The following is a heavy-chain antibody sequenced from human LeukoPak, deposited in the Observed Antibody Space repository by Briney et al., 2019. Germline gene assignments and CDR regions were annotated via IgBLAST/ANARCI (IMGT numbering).Heavy chain of an antibody. CDR1: GYSFSSYW. CDR2: IYPGDSDV. Sequence: GESLKISCQGSGYSFSSYWIGWVRQMPGKGLEWMGIIYPGDSDVKYSPSFQGQDTFSADKSNSTAYLQWSSLKASDTAVYFCARQSSRRNNDYWGQGTLVTVSS. CDR3: ARQSSRRNNDY. J-gene: IGHJ4*02. D-gene: IGHD1-14*01. V-gene: IGHV5-51*01.